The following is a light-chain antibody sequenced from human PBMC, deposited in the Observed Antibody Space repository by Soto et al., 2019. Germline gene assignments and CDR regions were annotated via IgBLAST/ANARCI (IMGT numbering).Light chain of an antibody. CDR3: QSYDTSLSGVI. J-gene: IGLJ2*01. V-gene: IGLV1-40*01. CDR1: SSNIGAGYD. Sequence: QAVLTQTPSVSGAPGQKITMSCTGSSSNIGAGYDVHWYHQVPGTAPRLLIYADNNRPSGVPDRFSASKPGASASLAITGLQGEDEATYYCQSYDTSLSGVIFGAGTKLTVL. CDR2: ADN.